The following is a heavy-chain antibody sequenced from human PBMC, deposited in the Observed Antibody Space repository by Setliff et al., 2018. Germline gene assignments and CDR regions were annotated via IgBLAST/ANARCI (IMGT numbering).Heavy chain of an antibody. CDR2: TNTKTGYP. CDR3: AREIVGNSWYDY. J-gene: IGHJ4*02. Sequence: ASVKVSCKASGYSFTNYAINWVRQARGQGLEWMGWTNTKTGYPVYAQGFTGRFVFSLDTSVSTAYLQIRSLMAEDTAVYYCAREIVGNSWYDYWGQGTPVTVS. V-gene: IGHV7-4-1*02. CDR1: GYSFTNYA. D-gene: IGHD6-13*01.